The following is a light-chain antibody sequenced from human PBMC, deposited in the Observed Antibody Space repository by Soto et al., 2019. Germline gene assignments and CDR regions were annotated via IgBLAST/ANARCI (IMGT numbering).Light chain of an antibody. J-gene: IGKJ1*01. Sequence: DIQMTQSPSTLSASVGDRVTITCRASQSISSWLAWYQQKPGKAPKLLIYKASSLESGVPSRFSGSGSGTEFTITISSVQPDDFAPYYYHGEWTFGRGTKVEIK. CDR3: HGEWT. V-gene: IGKV1-5*03. CDR1: QSISSW. CDR2: KAS.